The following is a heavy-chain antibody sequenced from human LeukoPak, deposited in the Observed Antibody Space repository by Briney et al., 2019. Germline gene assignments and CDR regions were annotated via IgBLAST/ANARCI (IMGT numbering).Heavy chain of an antibody. CDR3: ASDDYSNNWFDP. CDR2: IYYSGST. D-gene: IGHD4-11*01. V-gene: IGHV4-30-4*08. CDR1: GGSISSGDYY. Sequence: SQTLSLTCTVSGGSISSGDYYWSWIRQPPGKGLEWIGYIYYSGSTYYNPSLKSRVTISVDTSKNQFSLKLSPVTAADTAVYYCASDDYSNNWFDPWGQGTLVTVSS. J-gene: IGHJ5*02.